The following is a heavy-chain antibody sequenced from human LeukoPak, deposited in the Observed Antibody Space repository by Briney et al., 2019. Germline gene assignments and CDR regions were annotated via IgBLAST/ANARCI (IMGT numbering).Heavy chain of an antibody. V-gene: IGHV1-2*02. CDR1: GYIFTDYY. J-gene: IGHJ4*02. Sequence: GASVKVSCKASGYIFTDYYIHWMRQAPGQGLEWMGWINPKNGDTNYAQKFQGRVTMTRDTSISTVYMELNRLTSDDTALYYCARVRYCSGDRCYLYFDYWGQGTLVTVSS. CDR3: ARVRYCSGDRCYLYFDY. D-gene: IGHD2-15*01. CDR2: INPKNGDT.